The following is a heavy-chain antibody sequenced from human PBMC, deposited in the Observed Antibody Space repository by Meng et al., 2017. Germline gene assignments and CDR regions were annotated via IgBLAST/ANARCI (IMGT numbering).Heavy chain of an antibody. Sequence: ASVKVFCKASGYTFTGYYMHWVRQAPGQGLEWMGWINPNSGGTNYAQKFQGRVTMTRDTSISTAYMELSRLRSDDTAVYYCARGGGTYYYGSGHNWFDPWGQGTLVTVSS. CDR1: GYTFTGYY. V-gene: IGHV1-2*02. CDR3: ARGGGTYYYGSGHNWFDP. D-gene: IGHD3-10*01. CDR2: INPNSGGT. J-gene: IGHJ5*02.